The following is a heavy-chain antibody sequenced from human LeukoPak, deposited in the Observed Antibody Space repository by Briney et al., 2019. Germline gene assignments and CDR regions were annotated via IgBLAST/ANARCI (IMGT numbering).Heavy chain of an antibody. V-gene: IGHV1-2*02. CDR1: GYTFTGFY. Sequence: GASVKVSCKASGYTFTGFYMHWVRQAPGQGLEWMGWINPNSGDTNYAQKFQGRVTMTRDTSISTAYMELSRLRSDDTAVYYCARDPGIAAVTNYYMDVWGKGTTVTVSS. CDR3: ARDPGIAAVTNYYMDV. D-gene: IGHD6-13*01. CDR2: INPNSGDT. J-gene: IGHJ6*03.